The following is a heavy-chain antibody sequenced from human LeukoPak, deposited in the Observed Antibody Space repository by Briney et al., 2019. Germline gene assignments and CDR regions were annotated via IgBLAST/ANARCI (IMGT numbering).Heavy chain of an antibody. D-gene: IGHD2-2*01. CDR1: GGSISSSSYY. Sequence: SETLSLTCTVSGGSISSSSYYWGWIRQPPGKGLEWIGSIYYSGSTYYNPSLKSRVTISVDTTKNQFSLKLSSVTAADTAVYYCAREPRQSTYCSSTSCRGGDYWGQGTLVTVSS. CDR2: IYYSGST. CDR3: AREPRQSTYCSSTSCRGGDY. V-gene: IGHV4-39*07. J-gene: IGHJ4*02.